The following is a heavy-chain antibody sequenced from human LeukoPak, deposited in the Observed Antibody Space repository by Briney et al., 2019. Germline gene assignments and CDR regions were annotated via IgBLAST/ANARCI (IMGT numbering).Heavy chain of an antibody. V-gene: IGHV3-21*01. J-gene: IGHJ4*02. D-gene: IGHD4-11*01. CDR2: ISDGSSHI. CDR3: ARGGDYRNYAMYSRNDF. CDR1: GFIFSSYS. Sequence: NPGGSLRLSCAASGFIFSSYSMNWVRQAPGKGLEWVATISDGSSHIHYADSVQGRFTIFRDNFKNSLHLQMNNLRAENTAVYYCARGGDYRNYAMYSRNDFWGQGTLVTVSS.